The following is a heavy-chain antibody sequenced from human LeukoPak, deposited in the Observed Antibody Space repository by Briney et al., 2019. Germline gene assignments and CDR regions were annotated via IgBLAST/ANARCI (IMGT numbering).Heavy chain of an antibody. V-gene: IGHV3-33*01. J-gene: IGHJ4*02. CDR3: ARSRSGSYLLGY. Sequence: SGGSLRPSCAASGFTFSSYGMHWVRQAPGKGLEWVAVIWYDGSNKYYADSVKGRFTISRDNSKNTLYLQMNSLRAEDTAVYYCARSRSGSYLLGYWGQGTLVTVSS. CDR1: GFTFSSYG. CDR2: IWYDGSNK. D-gene: IGHD1-26*01.